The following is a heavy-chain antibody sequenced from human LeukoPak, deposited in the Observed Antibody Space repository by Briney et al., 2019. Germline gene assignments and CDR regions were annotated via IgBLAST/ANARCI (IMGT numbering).Heavy chain of an antibody. J-gene: IGHJ4*02. Sequence: GRSLRLSCAASGFTFSSYGMHWVRQAPGKGLEWVAVISYDGSNKYYADSVKGRFAISRDSPKNMLYLQMNSLRADDTAVYYCARSQGGYCSSTSCYADYFHYWGQGTLVTVSS. D-gene: IGHD2-2*01. CDR2: ISYDGSNK. CDR1: GFTFSSYG. CDR3: ARSQGGYCSSTSCYADYFHY. V-gene: IGHV3-30*03.